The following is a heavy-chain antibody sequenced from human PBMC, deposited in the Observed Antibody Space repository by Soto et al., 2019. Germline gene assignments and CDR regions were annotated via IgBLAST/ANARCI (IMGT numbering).Heavy chain of an antibody. CDR1: GGSISSYY. CDR2: IYYSGST. D-gene: IGHD1-26*01. Sequence: SETLSLTCTVSGGSISSYYWSWIRQPPGKGLEWIGYIYYSGSTNYNPSLKSRVTISVDTSKNQFSLKLSSVTAADTAVYYCARVGSGSWYNWFDPWGQGTLVTVSS. V-gene: IGHV4-59*01. CDR3: ARVGSGSWYNWFDP. J-gene: IGHJ5*02.